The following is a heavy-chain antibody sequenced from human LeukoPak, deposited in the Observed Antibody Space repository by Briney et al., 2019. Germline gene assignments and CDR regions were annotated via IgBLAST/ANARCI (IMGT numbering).Heavy chain of an antibody. J-gene: IGHJ6*03. CDR1: GFTFSSYW. D-gene: IGHD4-11*01. V-gene: IGHV3-7*01. CDR3: ARGLYTDPPYYYYYMDV. CDR2: IKQDGSEK. Sequence: PGGSLRLSCAASGFTFSSYWMSWVRQAPGKGLEWVANIKQDGSEKYYVDSVKGRFTISRDNAKNSLYLQMNSLRAEDTAVYYCARGLYTDPPYYYYYMDVRGKGTTVTVSS.